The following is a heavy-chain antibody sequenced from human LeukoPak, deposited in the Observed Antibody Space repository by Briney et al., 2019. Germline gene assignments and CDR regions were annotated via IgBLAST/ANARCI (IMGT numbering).Heavy chain of an antibody. CDR3: ATDRDNYYDSTGYTRPDGFDI. J-gene: IGHJ3*02. CDR2: IFHTGST. D-gene: IGHD3-22*01. V-gene: IGHV4-38-2*02. CDR1: GYSISSGYY. Sequence: SETLSLTCTVSGYSISSGYYWAWIRQPPGKGLEWIGSIFHTGSTYHNPSLKSRVTISVDTSKNQFSLKLSSVTAADTAMYYCATDRDNYYDSTGYTRPDGFDIWGQGIMVTVSS.